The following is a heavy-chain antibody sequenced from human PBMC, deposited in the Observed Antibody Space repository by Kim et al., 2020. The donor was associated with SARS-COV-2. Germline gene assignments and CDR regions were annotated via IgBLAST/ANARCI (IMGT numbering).Heavy chain of an antibody. CDR2: INPNSGGT. D-gene: IGHD6-13*01. CDR1: GYTFTGYY. CDR3: AREMVAAAGMDAFDI. J-gene: IGHJ3*02. V-gene: IGHV1-2*02. Sequence: ASVKVSCKASGYTFTGYYMHWVRQAPGQGLEWMGWINPNSGGTNYAQKFQGRVTMTRDTSISTAYMELSRLRSDDTAVYYCAREMVAAAGMDAFDIWGQGTMVTVSS.